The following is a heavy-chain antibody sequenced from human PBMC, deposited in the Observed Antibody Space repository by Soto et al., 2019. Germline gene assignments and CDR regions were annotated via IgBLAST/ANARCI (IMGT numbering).Heavy chain of an antibody. CDR3: ARAETTVVASKVGSWFDP. CDR1: GYTFTSYY. J-gene: IGHJ5*02. D-gene: IGHD4-17*01. V-gene: IGHV1-46*01. CDR2: INPSGGST. Sequence: ASVKVSCRASGYTFTSYYMHWVRQAPGQGLEWMGIINPSGGSTSYAQKFQGRVTMTRDTSTSTVYMELSSLRSEDTAVYYCARAETTVVASKVGSWFDPWRQGTLVTVSS.